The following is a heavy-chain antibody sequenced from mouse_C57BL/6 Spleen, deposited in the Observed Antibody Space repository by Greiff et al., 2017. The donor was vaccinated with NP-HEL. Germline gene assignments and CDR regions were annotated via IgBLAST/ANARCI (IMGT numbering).Heavy chain of an antibody. D-gene: IGHD1-1*01. CDR2: IYPRSGNT. V-gene: IGHV1-81*01. CDR1: GYTFTSYG. Sequence: QVHVKQSGAELARPGASVKLSCKASGYTFTSYGISWVKQRTGQGLEWIGEIYPRSGNTYYNEKFKGKATLTADKSSSTVYLELSRLTSDDSAVYYCARLGYGSSYEFAYWGQGTLVTVSA. CDR3: ARLGYGSSYEFAY. J-gene: IGHJ3*01.